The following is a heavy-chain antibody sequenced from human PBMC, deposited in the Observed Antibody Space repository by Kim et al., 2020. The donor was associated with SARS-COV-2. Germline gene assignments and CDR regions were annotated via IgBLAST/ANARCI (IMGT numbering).Heavy chain of an antibody. J-gene: IGHJ4*02. V-gene: IGHV4-59*13. CDR1: GGSISSYY. CDR2: IYYSGST. D-gene: IGHD3-10*01. CDR3: ASYLYGSGSFNY. Sequence: SETLSLTCTVSGGSISSYYWSWIRQPPGKGLEWIGYIYYSGSTNYNPSLKSRVTISVDTSKNQFSLKLSSVTAADTAVYYCASYLYGSGSFNYWGQGTLV.